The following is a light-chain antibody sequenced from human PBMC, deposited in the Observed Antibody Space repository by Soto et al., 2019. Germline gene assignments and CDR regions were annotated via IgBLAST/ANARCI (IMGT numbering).Light chain of an antibody. J-gene: IGLJ2*01. CDR3: SSYTSSSTLGVV. Sequence: QSALTQPASVSGSPGHSITISCTGTRSDVGGYNFVSWYQQHPGKAPKLMMYEVSNRPSGVSNRFSGSKSGNTASLTISGLQAADEADYYCSSYTSSSTLGVVFGGGTKLTVL. CDR2: EVS. CDR1: RSDVGGYNF. V-gene: IGLV2-14*01.